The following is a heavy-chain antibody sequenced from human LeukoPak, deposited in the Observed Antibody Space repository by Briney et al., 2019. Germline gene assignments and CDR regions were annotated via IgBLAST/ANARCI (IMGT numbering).Heavy chain of an antibody. D-gene: IGHD6-13*01. J-gene: IGHJ3*02. CDR1: GGSFSGYY. CDR2: INHSGST. CDR3: ARVLTYSSSSVSAFDI. Sequence: SETLSLTCAVYGGSFSGYYWSWIRQPPGKGLEWIGEINHSGSTNYNPSLKSRVTISVDTSKNQFSLKLSSVTAADTAVYYCARVLTYSSSSVSAFDIWGQGAMVTVSS. V-gene: IGHV4-34*01.